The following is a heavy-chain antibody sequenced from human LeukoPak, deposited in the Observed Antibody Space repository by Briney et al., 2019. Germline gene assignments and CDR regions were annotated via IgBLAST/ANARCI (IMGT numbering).Heavy chain of an antibody. CDR2: IKRDGSEK. CDR3: EGSAGY. Sequence: PGGSLRPSCAASGFTFSNSWMSWVRQAPGKGLEWVANIKRDGSEKYYVDSVKGRFTISRDNAKSSLFLQMNSLRADDTAVYYCEGSAGYWGQGTLVTVPS. CDR1: GFTFSNSW. J-gene: IGHJ4*02. V-gene: IGHV3-7*01.